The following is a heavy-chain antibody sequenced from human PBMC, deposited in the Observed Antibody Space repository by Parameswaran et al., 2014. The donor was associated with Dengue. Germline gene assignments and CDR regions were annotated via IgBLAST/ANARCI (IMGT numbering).Heavy chain of an antibody. J-gene: IGHJ6*02. D-gene: IGHD2-15*01. Sequence: ASETLSLTCSVSGFSITTGYLWGWVRQPPGKGLEWIGSIFYNGNTFYAPSLSSRVTMSVDTSKNEFSLRVNSVTAADTAVYYCVRLGGNCGGGICTGDYYGMDFWGQGATVTVSS. CDR1: GFSITTGYL. CDR2: IFYNGNT. CDR3: VRLGGNCGGGICTGDYYGMDF. V-gene: IGHV4-38-2*01.